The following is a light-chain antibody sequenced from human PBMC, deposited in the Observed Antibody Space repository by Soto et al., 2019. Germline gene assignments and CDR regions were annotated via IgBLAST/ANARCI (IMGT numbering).Light chain of an antibody. V-gene: IGLV2-14*01. CDR1: SSDVSGYNS. Sequence: QSVLTQPASVSGSPGQSITISCTGTSSDVSGYNSVSWYRQDPGKAPKLMIYDVTNRPSGVSNRFSGSKSGNTASLTISGLQAEDEADYYCSSFTSSITYVFGTGTQLTVL. J-gene: IGLJ1*01. CDR2: DVT. CDR3: SSFTSSITYV.